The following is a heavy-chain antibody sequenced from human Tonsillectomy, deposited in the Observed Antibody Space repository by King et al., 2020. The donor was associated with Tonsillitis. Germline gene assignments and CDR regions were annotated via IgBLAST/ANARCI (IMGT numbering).Heavy chain of an antibody. V-gene: IGHV4-59*01. Sequence: QLQESGPGLVKPSETLSLTCTVSGGSISSYYWSWIRQPPGKGLEWIGYIYYSGSTNYNPSLKSRDTISVDTSKNQFSLKLSSVTAADTAVYYCARGRTRVAVTWGQGTLVTVSS. CDR1: GGSISSYY. D-gene: IGHD6-19*01. CDR3: ARGRTRVAVT. CDR2: IYYSGST. J-gene: IGHJ5*02.